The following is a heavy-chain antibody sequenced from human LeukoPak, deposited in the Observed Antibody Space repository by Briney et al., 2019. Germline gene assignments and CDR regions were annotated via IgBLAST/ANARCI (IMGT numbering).Heavy chain of an antibody. CDR1: AFTFSSYT. V-gene: IGHV3-30*04. CDR2: IWYDGSKK. Sequence: GGSLRLSCAASAFTFSSYTMEWVRQAPGRGLEWVAVIWYDGSKKYYADSVKGRFSISRDNSKNTLDLQMNSLRAEDTAVYYCARSSIVGAISRDLDYWGQGTLVTVSS. J-gene: IGHJ4*02. CDR3: ARSSIVGAISRDLDY. D-gene: IGHD1-26*01.